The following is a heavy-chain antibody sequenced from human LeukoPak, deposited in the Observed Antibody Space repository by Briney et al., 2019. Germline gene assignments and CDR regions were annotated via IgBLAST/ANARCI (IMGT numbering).Heavy chain of an antibody. CDR2: ISSSSSYI. D-gene: IGHD3-10*02. Sequence: GGSLRLSCAASGFTFSSYSMNWVRQAPGKGLEWVSSISSSSSYIYYADSVKGRFTISRDNAKNSLYLQMNSLRAEDTAVYYCAELGITMIGGVWGKGTMVTISS. CDR1: GFTFSSYS. CDR3: AELGITMIGGV. J-gene: IGHJ6*04. V-gene: IGHV3-21*01.